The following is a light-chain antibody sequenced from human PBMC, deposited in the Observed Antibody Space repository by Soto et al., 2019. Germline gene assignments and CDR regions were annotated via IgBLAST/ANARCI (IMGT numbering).Light chain of an antibody. CDR2: EVT. V-gene: IGLV2-8*01. J-gene: IGLJ1*01. CDR1: SGDVGGYHY. CDR3: SSYTVRKHLV. Sequence: TQPLAASESPGQSATISCTDGSGDVGGYHYVSWYQHHPGRAPKLFIYEVTKRPSGVPDRFSGSKSGNTASLTASAPQAEDEADYCCSSYTVRKHLVLGTDTKVTVL.